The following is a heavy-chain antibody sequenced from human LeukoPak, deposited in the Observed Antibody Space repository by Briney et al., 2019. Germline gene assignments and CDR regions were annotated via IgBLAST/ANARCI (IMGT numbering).Heavy chain of an antibody. CDR3: ARDIHSSGPNWFDP. Sequence: SETLSLTCTVSGGSISSHYWSWIRQPPGKGLEWIGYIYYSGSTNYNPSLKSRVTISVDTSKNQFSLKLSSVTAADTAVYYCARDIHSSGPNWFDPCGQGTLVTVSS. J-gene: IGHJ5*02. CDR2: IYYSGST. D-gene: IGHD2-21*01. CDR1: GGSISSHY. V-gene: IGHV4-59*11.